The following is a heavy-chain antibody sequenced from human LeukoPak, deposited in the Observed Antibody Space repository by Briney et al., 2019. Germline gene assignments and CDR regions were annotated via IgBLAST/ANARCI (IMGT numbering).Heavy chain of an antibody. CDR1: GGSISSSSYY. V-gene: IGHV4-39*07. CDR3: ANPTPPANDYYGSGSYPR. Sequence: SETLSLTCTVSGGSISSSSYYWGWIRQPPGKGLEWIGSIYYSGSTYYNPSLKSRVTISVDTSKNQFSLKLSSVTAADTAVYYCANPTPPANDYYGSGSYPRWGQGTLVTVSS. J-gene: IGHJ4*02. CDR2: IYYSGST. D-gene: IGHD3-10*01.